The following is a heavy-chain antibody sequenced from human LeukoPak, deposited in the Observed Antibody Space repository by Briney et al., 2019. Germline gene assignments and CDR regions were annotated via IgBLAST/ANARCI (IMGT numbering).Heavy chain of an antibody. J-gene: IGHJ3*02. V-gene: IGHV1-2*04. CDR3: ARGWHSYDSSYSSAFDI. D-gene: IGHD3-22*01. CDR1: GYTFTGYY. Sequence: GASVKVSCKASGYTFTGYYMHWVRQAPGQGLEWMGWINPNSGGTNYAQKFQGWVTMTRDTSISTAYMELSSLRSEDTAVYYCARGWHSYDSSYSSAFDIWGQGTMVTVSS. CDR2: INPNSGGT.